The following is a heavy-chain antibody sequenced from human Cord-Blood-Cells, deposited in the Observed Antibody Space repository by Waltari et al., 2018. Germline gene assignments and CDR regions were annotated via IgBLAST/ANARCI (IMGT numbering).Heavy chain of an antibody. CDR1: GGSISSSSYY. J-gene: IGHJ4*02. V-gene: IGHV4-39*01. D-gene: IGHD6-6*01. CDR3: AITARPNYFDY. CDR2: IYYSGST. Sequence: QLQLQESGPGLVKPSETLSLTCTVSGGSISSSSYYWGWIRQPPGKGLEWIGSIYYSGSTYYKPSLKSRVTISIDTSKNQFSLKLSSVTAADTAVYYCAITARPNYFDYWGQGTLVTVSS.